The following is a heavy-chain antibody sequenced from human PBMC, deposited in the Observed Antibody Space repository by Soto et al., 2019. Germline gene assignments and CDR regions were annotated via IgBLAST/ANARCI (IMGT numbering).Heavy chain of an antibody. CDR2: IYPSGST. V-gene: IGHV4-4*02. Sequence: QVQLQESGPGLVKPSGTLSLTCAVSSGSISSSNWWSWVRQPPGKGLEWIGEIYPSGSTNYNPYLKSRLTISVDKYQNQFSLKLSSVAAADTAVYYCAGSYCSGGSCPLYYWGQGTLVTVSS. J-gene: IGHJ4*02. CDR3: AGSYCSGGSCPLYY. D-gene: IGHD2-15*01. CDR1: SGSISSSNW.